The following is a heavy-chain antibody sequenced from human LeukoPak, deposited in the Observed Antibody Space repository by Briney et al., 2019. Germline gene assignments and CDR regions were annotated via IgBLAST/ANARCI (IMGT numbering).Heavy chain of an antibody. Sequence: PGRSLRLSCAASGFTFSSYAMHWVRQAPGKGLEWVAFIRYDGSNKYYADSVKGRFTISRDNSKNTLYLQMNSLRAEDTAVYYCAKDQRRGVQVYWYFDLWGRGTLVTVSS. CDR2: IRYDGSNK. V-gene: IGHV3-30*02. J-gene: IGHJ2*01. D-gene: IGHD1-26*01. CDR3: AKDQRRGVQVYWYFDL. CDR1: GFTFSSYA.